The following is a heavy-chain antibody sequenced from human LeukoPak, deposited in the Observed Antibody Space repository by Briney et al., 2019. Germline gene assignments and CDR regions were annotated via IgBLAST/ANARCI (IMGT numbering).Heavy chain of an antibody. CDR2: ISAYNGNT. CDR1: GYTFTSYG. V-gene: IGHV1-18*01. CDR3: ARVRLRLGELSADY. J-gene: IGHJ4*02. D-gene: IGHD3-16*02. Sequence: ASVKVSCKASGYTFTSYGISWVRQAPGQGLEWMGWISAYNGNTNYAQKLQGRVTMTTDTSTSTAYMELRSLRSDDTAVYYCARVRLRLGELSADYWGQGTLVTVSS.